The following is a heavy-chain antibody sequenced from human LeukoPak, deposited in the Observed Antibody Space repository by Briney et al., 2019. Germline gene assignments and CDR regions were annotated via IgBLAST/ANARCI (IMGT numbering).Heavy chain of an antibody. CDR2: ISAYNGNT. CDR1: GGTFSSYA. V-gene: IGHV1-18*01. Sequence: ASVKVSCKASGGTFSSYAISWVRQAPGQGLEWMGWISAYNGNTNYAQKLQGRVTMTTDTSTSTAYMELRSLRSDDTAVYYCARYSGYDTTFDYWGQGTLVTVSS. J-gene: IGHJ4*02. D-gene: IGHD5-12*01. CDR3: ARYSGYDTTFDY.